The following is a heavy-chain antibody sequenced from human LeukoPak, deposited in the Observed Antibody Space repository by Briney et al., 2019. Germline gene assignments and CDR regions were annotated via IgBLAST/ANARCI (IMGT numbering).Heavy chain of an antibody. D-gene: IGHD3-22*01. Sequence: GGSLRLSCAASGFTFSNYAMNWVRQAPGKGLEWVSSISGSSTDIYYADSVKGRFTISRDNAKNSLYLQINSLRAEDTAIYYCARRGYYDSRGYDYWGQGTLVTVSS. CDR2: ISGSSTDI. CDR3: ARRGYYDSRGYDY. CDR1: GFTFSNYA. V-gene: IGHV3-21*01. J-gene: IGHJ4*02.